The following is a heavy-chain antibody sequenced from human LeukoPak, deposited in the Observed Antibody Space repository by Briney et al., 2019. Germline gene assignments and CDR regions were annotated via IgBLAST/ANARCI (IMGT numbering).Heavy chain of an antibody. CDR1: GYTFTSYD. CDR2: MNPNSGNT. Sequence: ASVKFSCKASGYTFTSYDINWVRQATGQGLEWMGWMNPNSGNTGYAQKFQGRVTITRNTSISTAYMELSRLRSEDTAVYYCARGRTVLRCLEWLRRYYFDYWGQGTLVTVSS. CDR3: ARGRTVLRCLEWLRRYYFDY. J-gene: IGHJ4*02. D-gene: IGHD3-3*01. V-gene: IGHV1-8*03.